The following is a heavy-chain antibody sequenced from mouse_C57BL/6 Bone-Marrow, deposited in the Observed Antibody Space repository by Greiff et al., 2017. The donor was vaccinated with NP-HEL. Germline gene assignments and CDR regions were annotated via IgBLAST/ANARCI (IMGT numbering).Heavy chain of an antibody. D-gene: IGHD1-1*01. J-gene: IGHJ4*01. Sequence: QVQLQQPGAELVMPGASVKLSCKASGYTFTSYWMHWVKQRPGQGLEWIGEIDPSDSYTNYNQKFKGKSTLTVDKSSSTAYMQLSSLTSEDSAVYYWARFYYYGSSYGYAMDYWGQGTSVTVSS. V-gene: IGHV1-69*01. CDR2: IDPSDSYT. CDR1: GYTFTSYW. CDR3: ARFYYYGSSYGYAMDY.